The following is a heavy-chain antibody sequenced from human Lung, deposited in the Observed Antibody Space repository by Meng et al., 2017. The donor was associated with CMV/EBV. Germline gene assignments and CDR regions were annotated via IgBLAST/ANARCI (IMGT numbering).Heavy chain of an antibody. CDR2: IKDKNEGATT. J-gene: IGHJ2*01. V-gene: IGHV3-15*01. CDR1: GFSFSRAS. Sequence: LACAAHGFSFSRASMNWVRQSPGKGLEWIAHIKDKNEGATTDYAASVKGRFTISRDDSKSTLYLHMNSLKIEDAAIYYCTTFADFDLWGRGTLVTVSS. CDR3: TTFADFDL.